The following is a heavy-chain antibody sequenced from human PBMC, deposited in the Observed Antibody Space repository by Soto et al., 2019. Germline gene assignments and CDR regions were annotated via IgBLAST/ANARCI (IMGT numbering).Heavy chain of an antibody. Sequence: GGSLRLSWAASGFTFSSYGMHWVRQAPGKGLEWVAVIWYDGSNKYYADSVKGRFTISRDNSKNTLYLQMNSLRAEDTAVYYCARDRPYYYDSSGYYPDYWGQGTLVTVSS. J-gene: IGHJ4*02. CDR2: IWYDGSNK. CDR1: GFTFSSYG. D-gene: IGHD3-22*01. V-gene: IGHV3-33*01. CDR3: ARDRPYYYDSSGYYPDY.